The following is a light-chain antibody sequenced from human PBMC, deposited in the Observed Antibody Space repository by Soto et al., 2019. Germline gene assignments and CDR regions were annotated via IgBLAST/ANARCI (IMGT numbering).Light chain of an antibody. CDR2: GAS. CDR1: QSFNSIY. J-gene: IGKJ1*01. Sequence: EIVLTQSPGTLSLSPVERASLXCRASQSFNSIYLAWYQQKPGQAPRLLIYGASSRATGIPDRFSGSGSGTDFTLTIGRLEPEDFAVYYCHQYDSWTFGQGTKVDI. CDR3: HQYDSWT. V-gene: IGKV3-20*01.